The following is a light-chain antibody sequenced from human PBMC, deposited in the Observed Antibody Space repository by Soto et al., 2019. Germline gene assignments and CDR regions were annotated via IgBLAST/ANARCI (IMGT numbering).Light chain of an antibody. J-gene: IGLJ2*01. CDR2: SIN. CDR3: AAWADSLNGVV. V-gene: IGLV1-44*01. Sequence: QSVLTQPPSASGTPGQRVTISCSGSGSNIGSDTVNWYQQLPGTAPKLLIYSINHRPSGVPDRFSGSKSGTSASLAISGLQSDDEADYYCAAWADSLNGVVFGGGTKLTVL. CDR1: GSNIGSDT.